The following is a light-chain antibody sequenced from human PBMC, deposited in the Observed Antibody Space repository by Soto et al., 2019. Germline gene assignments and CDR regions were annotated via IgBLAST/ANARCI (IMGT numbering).Light chain of an antibody. CDR1: QYIGSA. Sequence: EVVLTQSPATLSVSPGDRATLSCRASQYIGSAVAWYHQRSGQAPRLLIFDASIRVPTTPARFSGSVSGTEFTLTISRLEPEDFAVYYCQQYGDSPRTFGQGTKVDIK. CDR3: QQYGDSPRT. J-gene: IGKJ1*01. CDR2: DAS. V-gene: IGKV3-15*01.